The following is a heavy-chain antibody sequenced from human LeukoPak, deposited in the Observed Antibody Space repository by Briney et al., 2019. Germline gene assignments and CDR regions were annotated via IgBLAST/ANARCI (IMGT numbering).Heavy chain of an antibody. V-gene: IGHV3-23*03. Sequence: GGSLRLSCAASGFTFSSYAMNWVRQAPGKGLEWVSVIYRDDETNYADSVKGRFTISRDNSKNTLYLQMNSLRADDTAVYYCAREAVMPVAPVKIGTSDRPLYEYYGLDVWGQGTTVTVS. J-gene: IGHJ6*02. CDR2: IYRDDET. CDR3: AREAVMPVAPVKIGTSDRPLYEYYGLDV. D-gene: IGHD1/OR15-1a*01. CDR1: GFTFSSYA.